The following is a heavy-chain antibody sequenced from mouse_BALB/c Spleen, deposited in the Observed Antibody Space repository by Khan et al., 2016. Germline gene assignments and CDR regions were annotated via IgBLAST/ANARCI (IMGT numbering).Heavy chain of an antibody. Sequence: QIQLVQSGPELKKPGETVKISCKASGDTFTNYGMNWVKQAPGKGLKWMGWINTYTGEPTYADDFKGRFAFSLETSASTAYLQINNLKNEDTATYFCARGKYDGVVYWGQGTLLTVSA. D-gene: IGHD2-14*01. CDR1: GDTFTNYG. CDR3: ARGKYDGVVY. J-gene: IGHJ3*01. V-gene: IGHV9-3-1*01. CDR2: INTYTGEP.